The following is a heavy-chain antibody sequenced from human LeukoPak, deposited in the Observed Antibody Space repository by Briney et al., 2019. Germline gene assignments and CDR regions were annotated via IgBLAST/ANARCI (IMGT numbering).Heavy chain of an antibody. Sequence: TSSETLSLTCAVYGGSFSGYYWSWIRQPPGKGLEWIGEINHSGSTNYNPSLKGRVTISVDTSKNQFSLKLSSVTAADTAVYYCARGLGVNYDFWSGNAPHYMDVWGKGTTVTVSS. CDR2: INHSGST. D-gene: IGHD3-3*01. J-gene: IGHJ6*03. V-gene: IGHV4-34*01. CDR3: ARGLGVNYDFWSGNAPHYMDV. CDR1: GGSFSGYY.